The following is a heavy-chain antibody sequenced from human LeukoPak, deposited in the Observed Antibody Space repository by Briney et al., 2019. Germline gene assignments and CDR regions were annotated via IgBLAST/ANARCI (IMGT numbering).Heavy chain of an antibody. CDR3: ARAQDSSSSTPFDY. CDR2: INPSGGST. V-gene: IGHV1-46*01. CDR1: GYTFSGFF. J-gene: IGHJ4*02. D-gene: IGHD6-6*01. Sequence: GASVKASCKTSGYTFSGFFIHWVRQAPGQGLEWMGIINPSGGSTSYAQKFQGRVTMTRDTSTSTVYMELSSLRSEDTAVYYCARAQDSSSSTPFDYWGRGTLVTVSS.